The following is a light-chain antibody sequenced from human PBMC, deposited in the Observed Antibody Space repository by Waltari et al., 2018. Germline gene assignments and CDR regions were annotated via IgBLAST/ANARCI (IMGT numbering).Light chain of an antibody. Sequence: EIVLTQSPGTLSLSPGERATLSCRASQSVRSGYLAWYQQKPGQAPRLLIHDASRRATGIPDRFSGSGSGTDFTLTITGLEPEDFAVYYCQQYGNSPWTFAQGTKVEIK. V-gene: IGKV3-20*01. CDR1: QSVRSGY. J-gene: IGKJ1*01. CDR2: DAS. CDR3: QQYGNSPWT.